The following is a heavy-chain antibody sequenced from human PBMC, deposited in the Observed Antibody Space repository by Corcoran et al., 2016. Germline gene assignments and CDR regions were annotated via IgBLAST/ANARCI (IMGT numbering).Heavy chain of an antibody. J-gene: IGHJ6*02. V-gene: IGHV3-53*01. CDR2: IYSGGST. CDR3: ARDSSWGSGSYFDYYGMDV. Sequence: EVQLVESGGGLIQPGGSLRLSCAASGFTVSSNYMSWVRQAPGKGLEWVSVIYSGGSTYYADSVKGRFTISRDNSKNTLYLQMNSLRAEDTAVYYCARDSSWGSGSYFDYYGMDVWGQGTTVTVSS. CDR1: GFTVSSNY. D-gene: IGHD1-26*01.